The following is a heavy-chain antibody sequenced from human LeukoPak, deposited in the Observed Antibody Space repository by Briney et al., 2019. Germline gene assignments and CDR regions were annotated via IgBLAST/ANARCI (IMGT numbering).Heavy chain of an antibody. CDR3: AELGITMIGGV. D-gene: IGHD3-10*02. CDR1: GFTFSSYE. V-gene: IGHV3-48*03. Sequence: PGGSLRLSCAASGFTFSSYEMNWVRQAPGKGLEWVSYISSSGSTIYYADSVKGRFTISRDNAKNLLYLQMNSLRAEETAVYYCAELGITMIGGVWGKGTTVTISS. J-gene: IGHJ6*04. CDR2: ISSSGSTI.